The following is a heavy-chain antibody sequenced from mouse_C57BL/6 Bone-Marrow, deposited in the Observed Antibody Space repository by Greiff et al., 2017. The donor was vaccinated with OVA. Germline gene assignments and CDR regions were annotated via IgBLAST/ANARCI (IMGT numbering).Heavy chain of an antibody. Sequence: QVQLQESGAELMKPGASVKLSCKATGYTFTGYWIEWVKQRPGHGLEWIGEILPGSGSTNYNEKFKGKATFTADTSSNTAYMQLSSLTTEDSAIYYCARPLITTVVASYYYAMDYWGQGTSVTVSS. D-gene: IGHD1-1*01. V-gene: IGHV1-9*01. CDR2: ILPGSGST. CDR3: ARPLITTVVASYYYAMDY. J-gene: IGHJ4*01. CDR1: GYTFTGYW.